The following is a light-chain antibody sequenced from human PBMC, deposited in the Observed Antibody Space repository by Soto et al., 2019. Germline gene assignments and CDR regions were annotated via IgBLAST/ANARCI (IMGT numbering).Light chain of an antibody. J-gene: IGKJ1*01. V-gene: IGKV3-20*01. CDR2: GAS. Sequence: EIVLTQSPGTLSLSPGERATLSCRASQSGSRTYLAWYQHKPGQAPRLLIYGASTRATGIPDRFSGSGSGTDFTLTISRLEPDDVAVDYCQQYGSSPWTVGQGTNVEI. CDR1: QSGSRTY. CDR3: QQYGSSPWT.